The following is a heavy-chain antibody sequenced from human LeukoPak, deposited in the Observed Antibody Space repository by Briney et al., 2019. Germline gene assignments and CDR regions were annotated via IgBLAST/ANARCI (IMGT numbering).Heavy chain of an antibody. Sequence: RRASVKVSCKASGYTFTGYYMHWVRQAPGQGLEWMGWINPNSGGTNYPQKFQGRVTMTRDTSISTAYMELSRLRSDDTAVYYCAREYYYDSSGYYDAFDIWGQGTMVTVSS. CDR2: INPNSGGT. D-gene: IGHD3-22*01. CDR3: AREYYYDSSGYYDAFDI. J-gene: IGHJ3*02. CDR1: GYTFTGYY. V-gene: IGHV1-2*02.